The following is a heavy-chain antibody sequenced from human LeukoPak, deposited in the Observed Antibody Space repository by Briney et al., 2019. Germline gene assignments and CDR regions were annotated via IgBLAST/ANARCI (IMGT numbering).Heavy chain of an antibody. V-gene: IGHV3-43*02. CDR1: GFTFDDYA. CDR2: ISGDGGST. J-gene: IGHJ4*02. CDR3: ARDVGYDILAGYPDY. D-gene: IGHD3-9*01. Sequence: PGGSLRLSCAASGFTFDDYAMHWVRQAPGKGLEWVSLISGDGGSTYYADSVKGRFTISRDNSKNTLYLQMNSLRAEDTAVYYCARDVGYDILAGYPDYWGQGTLVTVSS.